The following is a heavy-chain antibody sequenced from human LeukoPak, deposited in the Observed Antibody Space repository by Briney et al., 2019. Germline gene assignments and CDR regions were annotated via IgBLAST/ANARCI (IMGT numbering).Heavy chain of an antibody. CDR3: ARAEDDGDLPGALDY. J-gene: IGHJ4*02. V-gene: IGHV1-18*01. Sequence: ASVKVSCKASGYTFTSYGISWVRQAPGQGLEWMGWISAYNGNTNYAQKLQGRVTMTTDTSTSTAYMELRSLRSDDTAVYYCARAEDDGDLPGALDYWGQGTLVTVSS. CDR1: GYTFTSYG. CDR2: ISAYNGNT. D-gene: IGHD4-17*01.